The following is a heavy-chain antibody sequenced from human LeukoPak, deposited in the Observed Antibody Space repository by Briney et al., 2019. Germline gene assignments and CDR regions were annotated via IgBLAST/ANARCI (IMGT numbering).Heavy chain of an antibody. CDR1: GFTFNSFA. CDR2: ISGSGGST. Sequence: GGSLRLSCAASGFTFNSFAMSWVRQAPGKGLEWVSAISGSGGSTYYADSVKGRFTISRDNAKSTLYLQMKSVTAEDTAVYYCATAGNYRFDNWGQGILVTVSS. J-gene: IGHJ5*02. V-gene: IGHV3-23*01. CDR3: ATAGNYRFDN. D-gene: IGHD5-24*01.